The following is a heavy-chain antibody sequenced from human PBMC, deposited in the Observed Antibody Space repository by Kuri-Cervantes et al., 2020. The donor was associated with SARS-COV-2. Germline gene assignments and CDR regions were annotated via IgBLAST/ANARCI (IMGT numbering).Heavy chain of an antibody. V-gene: IGHV4-39*07. Sequence: SETLSLTCTVSGGSISSSSYYWGWIRQPPGKGLEWIGYIYHSGSTYYNPSLKSRVTISVDTSKNQFSLKLSSVTAADTAVYYCARGTGSYYDFWSGSNFDYWGQGTLVTVSS. CDR3: ARGTGSYYDFWSGSNFDY. CDR2: IYHSGST. CDR1: GGSISSSSYY. J-gene: IGHJ4*02. D-gene: IGHD3-3*01.